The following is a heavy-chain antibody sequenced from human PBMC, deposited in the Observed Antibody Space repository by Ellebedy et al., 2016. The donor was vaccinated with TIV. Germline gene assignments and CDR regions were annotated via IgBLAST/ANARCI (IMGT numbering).Heavy chain of an antibody. D-gene: IGHD3-10*01. V-gene: IGHV3-7*01. CDR3: ASIRTDNDY. CDR2: IKQDGSEK. J-gene: IGHJ4*02. Sequence: GESLKISCAASGFTFSRYWMDWVRQAPGKGLEWVANIKQDGSEKYYVDSVKGRFTISRDNAKNSLYLQMNSLRAEDTAVYYCASIRTDNDYWGRGTLVTVSS. CDR1: GFTFSRYW.